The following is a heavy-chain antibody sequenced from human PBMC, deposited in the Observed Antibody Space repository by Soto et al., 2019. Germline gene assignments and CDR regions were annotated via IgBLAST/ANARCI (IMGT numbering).Heavy chain of an antibody. V-gene: IGHV4-31*03. D-gene: IGHD3-10*01. CDR2: IYYTGST. Sequence: QVQLQESGPGLVKPSQTLSLTCTVSGASISSGGYYWSWIRQHPGKGLEWIGYIYYTGSTYYNPSLKSRVTISVDTSKNQFSLKLSSVTASDTAVYYYARDLRFRGFYGMDVWGQGTTVTVSS. CDR3: ARDLRFRGFYGMDV. CDR1: GASISSGGYY. J-gene: IGHJ6*02.